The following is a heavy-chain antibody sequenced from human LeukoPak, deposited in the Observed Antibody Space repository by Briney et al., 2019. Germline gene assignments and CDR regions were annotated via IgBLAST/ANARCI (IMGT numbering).Heavy chain of an antibody. D-gene: IGHD6-13*01. CDR1: GFTFSSYA. CDR2: ISYDGSNK. CDR3: ARDSSSWYDYYYGMDV. V-gene: IGHV3-30-3*01. Sequence: TGGSLRLSCAASGFTFSSYAMHWVRQAPGKGLEWVAVISYDGSNKYYADSVKGRFTISRDNSKNTLYLQMNSLRAEDTAVYYCARDSSSWYDYYYGMDVWGQGTTVTVSS. J-gene: IGHJ6*02.